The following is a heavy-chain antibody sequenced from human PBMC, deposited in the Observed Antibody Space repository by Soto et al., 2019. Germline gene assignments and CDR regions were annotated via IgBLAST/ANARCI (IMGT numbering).Heavy chain of an antibody. D-gene: IGHD3-10*01. J-gene: IGHJ3*02. CDR2: SYYSGST. CDR1: GGSISSYY. Sequence: QVQLQESGPGLVKPSETLSLTCTVSGGSISSYYWSWIRQPPGKGLEWIGYSYYSGSTNYNPSLKSRVTISVDTAKHHFSLKLSPVTAADTAVYYCARELYRWFVEIPPKGDDAFDIWGQGTMVTVSS. V-gene: IGHV4-59*01. CDR3: ARELYRWFVEIPPKGDDAFDI.